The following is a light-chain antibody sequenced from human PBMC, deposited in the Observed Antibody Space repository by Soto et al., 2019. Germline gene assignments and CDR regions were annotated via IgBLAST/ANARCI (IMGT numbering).Light chain of an antibody. V-gene: IGLV2-23*02. J-gene: IGLJ1*01. CDR3: FSYAGRNNYV. Sequence: QSALTQPASVSGSPGQSITISCAGTSSDVGSYNFVSWYQQHPGRAPKLMIYEVTKRPSGVSSRFSGSKSGNTASLTVSGLQAEDEAHYYCFSYAGRNNYVFGTGTKVTVL. CDR1: SSDVGSYNF. CDR2: EVT.